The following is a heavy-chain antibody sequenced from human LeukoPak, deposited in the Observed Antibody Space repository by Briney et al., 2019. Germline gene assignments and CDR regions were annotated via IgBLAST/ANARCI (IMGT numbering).Heavy chain of an antibody. Sequence: SETLSLTCAVYGGSFSGYYWGWIRQPPGKGLEWIGSIYYSGSTYYNPSLKSRVTISVDTSKNQFSLKLSSETAADTAMYYCARVGYSGYDDRGSFDYWGQGTLVTVSS. V-gene: IGHV4-34*01. J-gene: IGHJ4*02. CDR1: GGSFSGYY. D-gene: IGHD5-12*01. CDR2: IYYSGST. CDR3: ARVGYSGYDDRGSFDY.